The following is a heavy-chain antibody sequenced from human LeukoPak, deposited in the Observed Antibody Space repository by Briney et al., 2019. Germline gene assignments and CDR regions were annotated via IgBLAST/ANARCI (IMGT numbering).Heavy chain of an antibody. CDR2: IIPIFGTA. CDR1: GGTFSSYA. V-gene: IGHV1-69*05. J-gene: IGHJ4*02. Sequence: SVTVSCKASGGTFSSYAISWVRQAPGQGLEWMGGIIPIFGTANYAQKFQGRVTITTDESTSTAYMELSSLRSEDTAVYYCARGASLYYYDSSGYYYWGQGTLVTVSS. CDR3: ARGASLYYYDSSGYYY. D-gene: IGHD3-22*01.